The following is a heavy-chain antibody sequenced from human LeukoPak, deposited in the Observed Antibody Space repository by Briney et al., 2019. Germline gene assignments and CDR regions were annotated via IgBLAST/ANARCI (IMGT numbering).Heavy chain of an antibody. CDR2: IIPIFGTA. CDR3: ARAYSSGYPYYFDY. V-gene: IGHV1-69*05. Sequence: ASVTVSCKASGGTFSSYAISWVRQAPGQGLEWMGGIIPIFGTANYAQKFQGRVTITTDESTSTAYMELSSLRSEDTAVYYCARAYSSGYPYYFDYWGQGTLVTVSS. D-gene: IGHD3-22*01. CDR1: GGTFSSYA. J-gene: IGHJ4*02.